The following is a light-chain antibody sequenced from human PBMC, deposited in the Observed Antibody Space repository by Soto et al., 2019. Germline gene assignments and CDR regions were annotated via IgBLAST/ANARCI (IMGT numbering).Light chain of an antibody. CDR3: QFYDSSLSASGV. CDR2: GHN. Sequence: QSGLTQPRSGSGAPGQRVTISCTGSYSNIGAGYEVHWYQQIPGTAPKLLISGHNNRPSGVPDRFFGSKSGTSDSLTIIGLQPEDEADSYCQFYDSSLSASGVFGGGLQVTLL. J-gene: IGLJ1*01. V-gene: IGLV1-40*01. CDR1: YSNIGAGYE.